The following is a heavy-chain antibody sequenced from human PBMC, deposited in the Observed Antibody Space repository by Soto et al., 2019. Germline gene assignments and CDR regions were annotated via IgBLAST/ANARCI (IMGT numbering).Heavy chain of an antibody. J-gene: IGHJ4*02. V-gene: IGHV1-69*12. CDR2: IIPIFGTA. D-gene: IGHD6-19*01. Sequence: QVQLVQSGAEVKKPGSSVKVSCKASGGTFSSYAISWVRQAPGQGLEWMGGIIPIFGTANYAQKFQGRVTITADESTSTAYMELSSLRSEDTVVYYCARDGPALAVAGDYFYYWGQGTLVTVSS. CDR3: ARDGPALAVAGDYFYY. CDR1: GGTFSSYA.